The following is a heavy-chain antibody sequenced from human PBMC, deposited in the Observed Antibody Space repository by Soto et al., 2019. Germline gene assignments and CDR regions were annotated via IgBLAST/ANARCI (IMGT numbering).Heavy chain of an antibody. J-gene: IGHJ4*02. D-gene: IGHD2-8*02. V-gene: IGHV4-34*01. Sequence: TSETLSLTCAVYGGSFSGYYWTWIRQPPGTGLEWIGEINHSGSTNYNPSLKSRVTISVDTSKNQFSLKLTSVTAADTAVYYCARDKITGLLDYWGQGTLVTVS. CDR3: ARDKITGLLDY. CDR1: GGSFSGYY. CDR2: INHSGST.